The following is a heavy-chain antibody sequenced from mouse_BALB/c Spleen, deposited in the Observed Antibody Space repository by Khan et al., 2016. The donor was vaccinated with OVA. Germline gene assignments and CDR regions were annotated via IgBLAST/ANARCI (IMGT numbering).Heavy chain of an antibody. D-gene: IGHD2-12*01. Sequence: VQLKQSGPELVKPGASVKMSCKASGYTFTSYVMHWVKQKPGLGLEWIGDVYPFNDDTKYNEKFKGKATLTSDKSSNTAYMQLSSLTSEDSAFYYCAPVGSYYVSFAYWGQGTLVTVSA. V-gene: IGHV1S136*01. CDR3: APVGSYYVSFAY. CDR1: GYTFTSYV. J-gene: IGHJ3*01. CDR2: VYPFNDDT.